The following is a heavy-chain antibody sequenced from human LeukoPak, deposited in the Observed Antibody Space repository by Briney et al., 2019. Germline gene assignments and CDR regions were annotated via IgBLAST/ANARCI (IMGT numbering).Heavy chain of an antibody. J-gene: IGHJ6*03. CDR2: IYYSGST. Sequence: SETLSLTCTVSGGSISSSSYYWGWIRQPPGKGLEWIGSIYYSGSTYYNPSLKSRVTISVDTSKNQFSLKLISVTATDTALYYCARQVTNHYYYFMDVWGKGTTVTISS. V-gene: IGHV4-39*01. D-gene: IGHD2-8*01. CDR3: ARQVTNHYYYFMDV. CDR1: GGSISSSSYY.